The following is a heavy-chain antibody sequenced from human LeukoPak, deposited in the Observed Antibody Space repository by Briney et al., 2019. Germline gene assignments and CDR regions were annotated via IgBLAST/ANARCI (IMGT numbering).Heavy chain of an antibody. Sequence: GIINPSGGSTGYAQKFQGRVTMTRDTSTSTVYMELSSLRSEDTAVYYCARAQDMVRGVLDYWGQGTLVTVSS. CDR3: ARAQDMVRGVLDY. CDR2: INPSGGST. J-gene: IGHJ4*02. D-gene: IGHD3-10*01. V-gene: IGHV1-46*01.